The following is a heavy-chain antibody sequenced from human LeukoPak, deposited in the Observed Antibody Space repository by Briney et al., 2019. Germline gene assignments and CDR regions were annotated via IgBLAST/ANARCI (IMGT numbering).Heavy chain of an antibody. Sequence: SETLSLTCTVSGGSISRYYWSWIRQPPGKGLEWIGYIYSSGSTNYNPSLKSRVTISVDTSKNQFSLKLSSVTAADTAVYYCARASYSYDINGWVPFDYWGQGTLVTVSS. CDR2: IYSSGST. V-gene: IGHV4-59*01. D-gene: IGHD3-22*01. CDR1: GGSISRYY. J-gene: IGHJ4*02. CDR3: ARASYSYDINGWVPFDY.